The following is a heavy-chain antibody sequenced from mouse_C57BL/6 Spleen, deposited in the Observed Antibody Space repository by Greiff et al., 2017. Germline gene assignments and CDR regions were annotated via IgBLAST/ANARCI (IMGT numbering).Heavy chain of an antibody. CDR3: ARSGDYGNYVDY. CDR2: INPGRGGP. J-gene: IGHJ4*01. D-gene: IGHD2-1*01. CDR1: GYAFTNYL. Sequence: QVQLQQSGAELVRPGPSVKVSCKASGYAFTNYLIEWVKQRPGQGLEWIGVINPGRGGPNYNEKFTGKAKLTSDKSSSTAYMQLSILTSEDSAVYVCARSGDYGNYVDYWGQGTSVTVSS. V-gene: IGHV1-54*01.